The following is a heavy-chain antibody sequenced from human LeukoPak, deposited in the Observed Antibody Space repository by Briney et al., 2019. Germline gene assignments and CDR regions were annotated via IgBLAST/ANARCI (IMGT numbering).Heavy chain of an antibody. CDR3: ASCITMILFDP. CDR2: IYYSGST. V-gene: IGHV4-34*01. J-gene: IGHJ5*02. CDR1: GGSFSGYY. Sequence: SETLSLTCAVYGGSFSGYYWSWIRQPPGKGLEWIGSIYYSGSTYYNPSLKSRVTISVDTSKNQFSLKLSSVTAADTAVYYCASCITMILFDPWGQGTPVTVSS. D-gene: IGHD3-22*01.